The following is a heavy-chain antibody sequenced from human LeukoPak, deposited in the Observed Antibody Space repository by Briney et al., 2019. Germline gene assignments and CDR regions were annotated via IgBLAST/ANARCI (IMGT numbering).Heavy chain of an antibody. CDR1: GYSFTSYW. V-gene: IGHV5-51*01. Sequence: GESLKISCKGSGYSFTSYWIGCVRQMPGKGLEWMGIIYPGDSDTRYSPSFQGQVTISADKSISTAYLQWSSLKASDTAMYYCARGYCSGGSCSRYYYYYGMDVWGQGTTVTVSS. J-gene: IGHJ6*02. CDR3: ARGYCSGGSCSRYYYYYGMDV. D-gene: IGHD2-15*01. CDR2: IYPGDSDT.